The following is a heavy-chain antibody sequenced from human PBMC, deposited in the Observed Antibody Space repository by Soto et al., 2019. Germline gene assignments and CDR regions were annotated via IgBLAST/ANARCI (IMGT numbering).Heavy chain of an antibody. CDR3: ARDQGWELLRGGMDV. CDR2: ISSTGSTI. V-gene: IGHV3-48*01. CDR1: GFIFSAYT. J-gene: IGHJ6*02. D-gene: IGHD1-26*01. Sequence: GGSLRLSCAASGFIFSAYTMNWVRQAPGEGLEWVSSISSTGSTIYYADSVKGRLTISRDNARNSLYLQMNSLRAEDTAVYYCARDQGWELLRGGMDVWGQGTAVTVSS.